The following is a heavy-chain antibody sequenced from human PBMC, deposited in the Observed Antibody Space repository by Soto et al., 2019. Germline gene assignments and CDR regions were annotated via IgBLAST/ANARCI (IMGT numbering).Heavy chain of an antibody. CDR1: GFTFSSYS. D-gene: IGHD2-21*02. CDR3: ARALLLSNRPGWFDP. CDR2: ISSSSSYI. Sequence: EVQLVESGGGLVKPGGSLRLSCAASGFTFSSYSMNWVRQAPGKGLEWVSSISSSSSYIYYADSVKGRFTISRDNAKNSLYLQMNSLRAEDTAVYYCARALLLSNRPGWFDPWGQGTLVTVSS. J-gene: IGHJ5*02. V-gene: IGHV3-21*01.